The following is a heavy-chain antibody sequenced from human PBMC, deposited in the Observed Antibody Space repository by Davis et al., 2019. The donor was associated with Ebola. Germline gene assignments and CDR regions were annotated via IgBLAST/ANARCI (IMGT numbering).Heavy chain of an antibody. CDR2: IIPILGIA. V-gene: IGHV1-69*04. Sequence: SVKVSCKASGGTFSSYAISWVRQAPGQGLEWMGRIIPILGIANYAQKFQGRVTITADKSTSTAYMKLSSLRSEDTAVYYCARDPNWFDPWGQGTLVTVSS. CDR3: ARDPNWFDP. J-gene: IGHJ5*02. CDR1: GGTFSSYA.